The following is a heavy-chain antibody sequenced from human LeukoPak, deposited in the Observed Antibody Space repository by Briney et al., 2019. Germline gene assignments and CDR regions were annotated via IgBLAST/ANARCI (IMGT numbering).Heavy chain of an antibody. Sequence: GGSLRLSCAASGFTFSNFGMHWVRQAPGKGLEWVAFIRYDGSNKYYADSVKGRFTISRDNSKNTLYLQMNSLRGEDTAVYYCAKDGDTMSGTYYYDMDIWGKGTTVTIS. D-gene: IGHD1-26*01. CDR2: IRYDGSNK. J-gene: IGHJ6*03. CDR3: AKDGDTMSGTYYYDMDI. CDR1: GFTFSNFG. V-gene: IGHV3-30*02.